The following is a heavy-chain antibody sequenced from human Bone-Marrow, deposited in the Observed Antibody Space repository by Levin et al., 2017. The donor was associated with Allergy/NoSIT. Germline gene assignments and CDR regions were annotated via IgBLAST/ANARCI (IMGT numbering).Heavy chain of an antibody. Sequence: ASVKVSCTVSGYTFTDYYIHWVRQPPGQGLEWIGWIDPTRGDTKFAEKFHARVVLTRNSSISTAYMELGRLRSDDTALYYCARGGTSSNDYWGQGTLVTVSS. V-gene: IGHV1-2*02. CDR3: ARGGTSSNDY. CDR1: GYTFTDYY. CDR2: IDPTRGDT. J-gene: IGHJ4*02. D-gene: IGHD6-13*01.